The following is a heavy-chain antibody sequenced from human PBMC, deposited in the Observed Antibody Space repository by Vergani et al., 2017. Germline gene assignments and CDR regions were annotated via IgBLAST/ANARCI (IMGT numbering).Heavy chain of an antibody. V-gene: IGHV4-34*01. J-gene: IGHJ6*03. CDR1: GGSFTSYH. D-gene: IGHD4-11*01. CDR2: IDHTGRP. CDR3: ARVNTETNGNLYYYYYMDV. Sequence: QVQLQQWGGGLLKPSETLSLTCVVNGGSFTSYHWTWIRQSPGEGLEWVGDIDHTGRPDSNPSLKSPFTMSVDNARNQFSLTLNSVTATDPAIYFCARVNTETNGNLYYYYYMDVWGQGAAVTVS.